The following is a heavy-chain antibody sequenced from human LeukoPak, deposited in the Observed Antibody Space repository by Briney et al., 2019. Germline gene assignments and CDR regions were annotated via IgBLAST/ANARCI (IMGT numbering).Heavy chain of an antibody. Sequence: SETLSLTCTVSGGSISSYYWSWFRQPPGKGLEWIGYIYYSGSTNYNPSLKSRVTISVDTSKNQFSLKLSSVTAADTAVYYCARPLSPDYGDFSFDYWGQGTLVTVSS. D-gene: IGHD4-17*01. CDR3: ARPLSPDYGDFSFDY. CDR1: GGSISSYY. CDR2: IYYSGST. V-gene: IGHV4-59*08. J-gene: IGHJ4*02.